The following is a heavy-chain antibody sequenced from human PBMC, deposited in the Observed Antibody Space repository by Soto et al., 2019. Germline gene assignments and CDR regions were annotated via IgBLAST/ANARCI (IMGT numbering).Heavy chain of an antibody. Sequence: QXLSLTCVISGDXVPSNGDWWNWIRQSTSRGLEWLGSTYYRSKWFLDYAACVKSRMNINPGTSRNQFSLQLNSVNTEDTAVYYCARVHCSGGTCLDGLDVWGQGTTGTVSS. CDR2: TYYRSKWFL. V-gene: IGHV6-1*01. CDR1: GDXVPSNGDW. CDR3: ARVHCSGGTCLDGLDV. D-gene: IGHD2-15*01. J-gene: IGHJ6*02.